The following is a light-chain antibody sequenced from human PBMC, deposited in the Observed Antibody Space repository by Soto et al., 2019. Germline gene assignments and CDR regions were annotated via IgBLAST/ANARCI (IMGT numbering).Light chain of an antibody. V-gene: IGKV1-5*01. Sequence: DIKMTQSPSALSASVGDRVTISCRASQTISNWLAWYQQKPGKAPKLLIYDASSLESGVPSRFSGSGSGTEFTLTISSLQPEDFATYYCQKYNSFWTFGQGTKADI. CDR1: QTISNW. CDR3: QKYNSFWT. J-gene: IGKJ1*01. CDR2: DAS.